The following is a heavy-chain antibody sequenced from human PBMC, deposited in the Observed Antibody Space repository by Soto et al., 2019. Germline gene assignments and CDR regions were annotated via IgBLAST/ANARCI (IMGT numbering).Heavy chain of an antibody. D-gene: IGHD3-3*01. V-gene: IGHV1-2*02. CDR2: INPNSGGT. Sequence: ASVKVSCKASGYTFTGYYMHWVRQAPGQGLEWMGWINPNSGGTNYAQKFQGRVTMTRDTSISTAYMELSRLRSDDTAVYYCARAHQDYDFWSGSNRYGMDVWGQGTTVTVS. CDR1: GYTFTGYY. CDR3: ARAHQDYDFWSGSNRYGMDV. J-gene: IGHJ6*02.